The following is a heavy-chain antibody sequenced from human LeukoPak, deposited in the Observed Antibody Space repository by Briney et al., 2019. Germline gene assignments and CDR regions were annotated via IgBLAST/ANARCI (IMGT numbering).Heavy chain of an antibody. V-gene: IGHV3-53*01. CDR1: GFAVSTKF. CDR2: IYSGGLT. Sequence: GGSLRLSCAASGFAVSTKFMNWVRQAPGKGLEWVSVIYSGGLTYYADSVKGRFSIFRDNSKNTVYLQMNSLRAEVTAVYYCAKDEAAAGGGLDYWGQGTLVIVSS. J-gene: IGHJ4*02. D-gene: IGHD6-13*01. CDR3: AKDEAAAGGGLDY.